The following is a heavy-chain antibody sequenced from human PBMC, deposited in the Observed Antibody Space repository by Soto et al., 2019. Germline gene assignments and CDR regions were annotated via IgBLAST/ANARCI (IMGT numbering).Heavy chain of an antibody. J-gene: IGHJ1*01. Sequence: PSETLSLTCIVSGESISGTIYYWGWIRQPPGKGLEWIGSIYYSGSTYYNPSLKSRVTISVDTSKNHFSLKLTSVTAADTAVYYCARPGGSGWFLLASWGQGSQVTVSS. CDR1: GESISGTIYY. CDR2: IYYSGST. CDR3: ARPGGSGWFLLAS. D-gene: IGHD6-13*01. V-gene: IGHV4-39*02.